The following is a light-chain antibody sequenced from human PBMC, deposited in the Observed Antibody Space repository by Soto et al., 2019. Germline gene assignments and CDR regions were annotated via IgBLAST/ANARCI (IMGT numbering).Light chain of an antibody. V-gene: IGKV1-27*01. CDR3: QKYDNAPLT. CDR2: AAY. CDR1: QDISTY. Sequence: DIQMTQAPSSLSASVGDRVTITCRARQDISTYLAWYQQKPGKVPKLLISAAYTLQSGVPPRFSGSGSGTDFTLTISSLQPEDVATYYCQKYDNAPLTLGGGTKVEIK. J-gene: IGKJ4*01.